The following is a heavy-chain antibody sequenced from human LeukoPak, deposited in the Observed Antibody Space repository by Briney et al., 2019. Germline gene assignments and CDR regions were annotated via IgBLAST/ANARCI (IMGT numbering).Heavy chain of an antibody. CDR2: INHSGST. J-gene: IGHJ4*02. CDR3: ARGVRFLTSNYFDY. D-gene: IGHD3-3*01. Sequence: SETLSLTCTVSGGSISSYYWSWIRQPAGKGLEWIGEINHSGSTNYNPSLKSRVTISVDTSKNQFSLKLSSVTAADTAVYYCARGVRFLTSNYFDYWGQGTLVTVSS. V-gene: IGHV4-34*01. CDR1: GGSISSYY.